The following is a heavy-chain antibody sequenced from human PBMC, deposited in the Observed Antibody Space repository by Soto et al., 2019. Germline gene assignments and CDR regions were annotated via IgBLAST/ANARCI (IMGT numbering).Heavy chain of an antibody. CDR1: GGSISSGDYY. CDR2: IYYSGST. Sequence: SETLSLTCTVSGGSISSGDYYWSWIRQPPGKGLEWIGYIYYSGSTYYNPSLKSRVTISVDTSKNQFSLKMNSVTAADTAIYYCARHHDAGYYFDYWGQGTQVTVSS. V-gene: IGHV4-30-4*01. J-gene: IGHJ4*02. D-gene: IGHD3-16*01. CDR3: ARHHDAGYYFDY.